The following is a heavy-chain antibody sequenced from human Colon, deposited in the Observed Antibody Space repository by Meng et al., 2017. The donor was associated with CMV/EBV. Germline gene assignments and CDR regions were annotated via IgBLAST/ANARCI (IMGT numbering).Heavy chain of an antibody. CDR1: GLAFARYD. Sequence: GESLKISCVASGLAFARYDMNWVRLSPGKGLEWVSYIDTSGYTVSYGDSVKGRFTISRDNAKNSLFLQMNSLRGDDTAVYYCARDRGTAVGEDGTDVWGQGTTVTVSS. D-gene: IGHD3-10*01. CDR2: IDTSGYTV. CDR3: ARDRGTAVGEDGTDV. J-gene: IGHJ6*02. V-gene: IGHV3-48*03.